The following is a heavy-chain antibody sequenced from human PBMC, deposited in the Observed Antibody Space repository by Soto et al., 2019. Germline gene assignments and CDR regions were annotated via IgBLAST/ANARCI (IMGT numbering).Heavy chain of an antibody. V-gene: IGHV1-46*01. CDR2: TSPDGGST. D-gene: IGHD3-3*01. Sequence: QVLLVQSGAEVKKPGASVKVSCKASGYAFTDFYIHWVRQAPGQGLEWMGVTSPDGGSTIFSQKFQPRVTMTRDTSTGTVYMELSSLRSDDTAVYYCARAFRAGVVLTISSARIDSWGQGTLVTVSP. J-gene: IGHJ4*02. CDR1: GYAFTDFY. CDR3: ARAFRAGVVLTISSARIDS.